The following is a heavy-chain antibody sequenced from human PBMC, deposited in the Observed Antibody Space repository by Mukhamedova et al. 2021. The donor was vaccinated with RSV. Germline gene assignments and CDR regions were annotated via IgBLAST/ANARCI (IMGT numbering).Heavy chain of an antibody. Sequence: GQWLEWMGWINPNSGETNYAQRFQGRVTVTRDTSVVTAYMELGSLTSDDTAVFYCSSDISGASFDLLCQGTLFTVSS. J-gene: IGHJ4*02. V-gene: IGHV1-2*02. CDR3: SSDISGASFDL. D-gene: IGHD5-12*01. CDR2: INPNSGET.